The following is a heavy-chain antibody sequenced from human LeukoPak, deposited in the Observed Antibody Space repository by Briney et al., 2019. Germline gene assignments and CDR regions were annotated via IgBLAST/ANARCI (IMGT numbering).Heavy chain of an antibody. Sequence: PSETLSLTCTVSGGSISSGGYYWRWIRQHPGKGLEWIGYIYYSGSTYYNPSLKSRVTISVDTSKNQFSLKLSSVTAADTAVYYCARDVYDFDSYWYFDLWGRGTLVTVSS. V-gene: IGHV4-31*03. CDR3: ARDVYDFDSYWYFDL. J-gene: IGHJ2*01. CDR2: IYYSGST. CDR1: GGSISSGGYY. D-gene: IGHD5/OR15-5a*01.